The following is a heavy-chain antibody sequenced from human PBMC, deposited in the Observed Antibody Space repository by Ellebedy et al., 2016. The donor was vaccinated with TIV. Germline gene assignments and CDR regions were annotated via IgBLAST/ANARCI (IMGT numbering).Heavy chain of an antibody. Sequence: SGPTLVKHTQTLTLTSSSSGFSLSTSDVGVGWMRQPPGKALEWLTLIYWNDDNRYSPSLKRRLTITKHTSKNQVVLTMTNMDPVDKATYYCAHVSVTTDGIFDYWGQGTVVTVSS. V-gene: IGHV2-5*01. CDR1: GFSLSTSDVG. J-gene: IGHJ4*02. D-gene: IGHD4-17*01. CDR3: AHVSVTTDGIFDY. CDR2: IYWNDDN.